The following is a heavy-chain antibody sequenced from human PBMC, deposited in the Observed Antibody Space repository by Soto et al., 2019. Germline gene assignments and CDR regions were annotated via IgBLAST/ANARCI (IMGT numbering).Heavy chain of an antibody. Sequence: SVKVSCKASGYTFTDYLMHWVRQAPGQGPDWMGWINPETGGTRYAQKFQGRVTISSDTSSSTAYMELTRLRSDDTAVYYCAREYSGCYWG. CDR1: GYTFTDYL. CDR2: INPETGGT. CDR3: AREYSGCY. V-gene: IGHV1-2*02. J-gene: IGHJ4*01. D-gene: IGHD1-26*01.